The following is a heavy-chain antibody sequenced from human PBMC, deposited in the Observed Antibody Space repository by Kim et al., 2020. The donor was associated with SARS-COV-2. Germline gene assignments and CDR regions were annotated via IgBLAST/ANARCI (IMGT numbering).Heavy chain of an antibody. D-gene: IGHD5-12*01. Sequence: GGSLRLSCAASGFTFSSYAMHWVRQAPGKGLEWVAVISYDGSNKYYADSVKGRFTISRDNSKNTLYLQMNSLRPEDTAVYYCARVEMATMGAFDIWGQGTMVTVSS. CDR3: ARVEMATMGAFDI. J-gene: IGHJ3*02. CDR1: GFTFSSYA. V-gene: IGHV3-30*04. CDR2: ISYDGSNK.